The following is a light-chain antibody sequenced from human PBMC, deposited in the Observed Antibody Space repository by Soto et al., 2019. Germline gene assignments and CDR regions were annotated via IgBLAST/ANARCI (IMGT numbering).Light chain of an antibody. CDR1: QTLSNS. V-gene: IGKV3D-15*01. CDR2: DTS. J-gene: IGKJ5*01. CDR3: QQYNNWPPIT. Sequence: EIVLTQSPGTLSLSPGERAALSCRAIQTLSNSFIAWYQQRPGQAPRLLIYDTSTRATGIPARFSGSGSGTEFTLTISSLQSEDFAVYYCQQYNNWPPITFGQGTRLEIK.